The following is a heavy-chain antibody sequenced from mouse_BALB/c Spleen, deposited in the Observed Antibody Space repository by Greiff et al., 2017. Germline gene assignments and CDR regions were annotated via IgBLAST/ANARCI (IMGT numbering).Heavy chain of an antibody. CDR3: AREAGAMDY. CDR1: GYTFTSYW. CDR2: INPSTGYT. J-gene: IGHJ4*01. V-gene: IGHV1-7*01. Sequence: QVHVKQSGAELAKPGASVKMSCKASGYTFTSYWMHWVKQRPGQGLEWIGYINPSTGYTEYNQKFKDKATLTADKSSSTAYMQLSSLTSEDSAVYYCAREAGAMDYWGQGTSVTVSS.